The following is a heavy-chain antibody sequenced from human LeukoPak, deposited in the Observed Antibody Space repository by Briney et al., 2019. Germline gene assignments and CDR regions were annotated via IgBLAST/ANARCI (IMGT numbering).Heavy chain of an antibody. CDR3: ARDWGAIVVVPAAIRNNWFDP. V-gene: IGHV1-46*01. Sequence: ASVKVSCKASGYTFTSYYMHWVRQAPGQGLEWTGIINPSGGSTSYAQKFQGRVTMTRDTSTSTVYMELSSLRSEDTAVYYCARDWGAIVVVPAAIRNNWFDPWGQGTLVTVSS. CDR2: INPSGGST. CDR1: GYTFTSYY. J-gene: IGHJ5*02. D-gene: IGHD2-2*01.